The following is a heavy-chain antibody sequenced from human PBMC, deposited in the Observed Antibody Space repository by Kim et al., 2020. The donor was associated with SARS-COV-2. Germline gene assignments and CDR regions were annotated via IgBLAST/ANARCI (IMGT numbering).Heavy chain of an antibody. Sequence: LKSRVTISVDTSKNQFSLKLSSVTAADTAVYYCARAVEYCGGDLPCFFDPWGQGTLVTVSS. CDR3: ARAVEYCGGDLPCFFDP. V-gene: IGHV4-31*02. J-gene: IGHJ5*02. D-gene: IGHD2-21*02.